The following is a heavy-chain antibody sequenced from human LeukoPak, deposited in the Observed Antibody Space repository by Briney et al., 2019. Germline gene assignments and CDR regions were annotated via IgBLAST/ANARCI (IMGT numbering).Heavy chain of an antibody. CDR3: VRGGGSFDS. CDR1: GVTFSGFW. V-gene: IGHV3-7*04. CDR2: IKYDGSDK. Sequence: GGSLRLSCAASGVTFSGFWMSWVRQAPTKGLEWVANIKYDGSDKRYVDSVKGRFTVSRDNANDSLYLQMNSLRAEDTVVYYCVRGGGSFDSWGQGTLVTVSS. D-gene: IGHD3-16*01. J-gene: IGHJ4*02.